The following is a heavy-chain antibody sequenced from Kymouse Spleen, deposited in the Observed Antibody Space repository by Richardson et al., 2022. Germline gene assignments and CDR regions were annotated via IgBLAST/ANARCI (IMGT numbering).Heavy chain of an antibody. CDR2: IWYDGSNK. J-gene: IGHJ6*02. V-gene: IGHV3-33*01. CDR1: GFTFSSYG. D-gene: IGHD3-9*01. Sequence: QVQLVESGGGVVQPGRSLRLSCAASGFTFSSYGMHWVRQAPGKGLEWVAVIWYDGSNKYYADSVKGRFTISRDNSKNTLYLQMNSLRAEDTAVYYCARERYFDWLAWDYYGMDVWGQGTTVTVSS. CDR3: ARERYFDWLAWDYYGMDV.